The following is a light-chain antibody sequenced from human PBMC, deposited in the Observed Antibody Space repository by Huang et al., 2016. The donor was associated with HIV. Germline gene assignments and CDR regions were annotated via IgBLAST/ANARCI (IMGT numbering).Light chain of an antibody. Sequence: DIRMTQSPSSLSASLGARVTITCRASQTIRHHLNWYHQRVGKAPRLLIQRATNLYYGVSSKFRGSGAGTDFTLTINNVQMEDSGIYYCQQASSLPWTFGLGTKLDI. J-gene: IGKJ3*01. CDR1: QTIRHH. CDR2: RAT. CDR3: QQASSLPWT. V-gene: IGKV1-39*01.